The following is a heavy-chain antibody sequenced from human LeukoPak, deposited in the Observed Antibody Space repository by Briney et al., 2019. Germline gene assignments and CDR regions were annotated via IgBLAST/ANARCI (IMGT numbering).Heavy chain of an antibody. CDR2: INHSGST. CDR1: GGSFSGYY. Sequence: SETLSLTCAVYGGSFSGYYWSWIRQPPGKGLEWIGEINHSGSTNYNPSLKSRVTISVDTSKNQFSLKLSSVTAADTAVYYCARGLGGYYDSSGYYYDDAFDIWCQGTMVTFSS. V-gene: IGHV4-34*01. J-gene: IGHJ3*02. CDR3: ARGLGGYYDSSGYYYDDAFDI. D-gene: IGHD3-22*01.